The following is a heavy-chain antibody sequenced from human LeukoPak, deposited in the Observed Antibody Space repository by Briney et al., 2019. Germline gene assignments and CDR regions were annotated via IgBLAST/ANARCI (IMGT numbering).Heavy chain of an antibody. CDR3: AANPSWYDSSGTPLDY. CDR2: IVVGSGNT. V-gene: IGHV1-58*02. CDR1: GFTFTSSA. Sequence: ASVKVSCKASGFTFTSSAMQWVRQARGQRLEWIGWIVVGSGNTNYAQKFQERVTITRDMSTSTAYMELSSLRSEDTAVYYCAANPSWYDSSGTPLDYWGQGTLVTVSS. D-gene: IGHD3-22*01. J-gene: IGHJ4*02.